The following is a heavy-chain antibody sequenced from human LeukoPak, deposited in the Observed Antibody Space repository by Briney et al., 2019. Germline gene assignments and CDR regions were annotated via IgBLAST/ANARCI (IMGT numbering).Heavy chain of an antibody. V-gene: IGHV3-23*01. Sequence: PGGSLRLSCAASGFTFSSYAMSWVRQAAGKGLEWVSVIGGSGGSTYYADSVKGRFTISRDNSKNTLYLQINSLRAEDMALYYCAKSSDGSTSFDQWGQGTLVTVSS. CDR1: GFTFSSYA. J-gene: IGHJ4*02. D-gene: IGHD2-2*01. CDR3: AKSSDGSTSFDQ. CDR2: IGGSGGST.